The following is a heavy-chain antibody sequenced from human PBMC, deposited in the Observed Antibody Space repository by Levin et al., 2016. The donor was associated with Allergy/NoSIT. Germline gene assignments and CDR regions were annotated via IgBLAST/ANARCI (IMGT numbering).Heavy chain of an antibody. CDR1: GGTFSSYA. J-gene: IGHJ6*03. CDR2: IIPIFGTA. CDR3: ARVSRLVGATYYYYYMDV. Sequence: SVKVSCKASGGTFSSYAISWVRQAPGQGLEWMGGIIPIFGTANYAQKFQGRVTITADESTSTAYMELNSLRSEDTAVYYCARVSRLVGATYYYYYMDVWGKGTTVTVSS. V-gene: IGHV1-69*13. D-gene: IGHD1-26*01.